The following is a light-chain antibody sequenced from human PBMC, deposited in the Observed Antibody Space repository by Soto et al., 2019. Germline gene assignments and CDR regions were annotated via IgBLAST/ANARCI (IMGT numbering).Light chain of an antibody. V-gene: IGKV3-20*01. CDR3: QLYGSSPPRT. J-gene: IGKJ1*01. CDR1: QSVSSTY. CDR2: GAS. Sequence: EIVLTQSPGTLSLSPGERATLSCRASQSVSSTYLGWYQQKPGQAPRLLIYGASSRATGIPDRFSGSGSGTDFTLTLARREPEDFAVYYCQLYGSSPPRTFGQGTKVEIK.